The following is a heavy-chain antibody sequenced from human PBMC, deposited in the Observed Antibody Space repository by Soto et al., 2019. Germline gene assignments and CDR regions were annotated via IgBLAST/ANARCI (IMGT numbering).Heavy chain of an antibody. D-gene: IGHD3-10*01. V-gene: IGHV3-53*01. CDR2: IYSGGST. CDR1: GFTVSSNY. Sequence: PGGSLRLSCAASGFTVSSNYMSWVRQAPGKGLEWVSVIYSGGSTYYADSVKGRFTISRDNSKNTLYLQMNSLRAEDTAVYYCARNYGSVTRFDYYFDYWGQGTLVTVSS. CDR3: ARNYGSVTRFDYYFDY. J-gene: IGHJ4*02.